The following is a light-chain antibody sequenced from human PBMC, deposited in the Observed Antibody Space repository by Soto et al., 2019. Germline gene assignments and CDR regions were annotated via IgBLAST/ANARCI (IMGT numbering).Light chain of an antibody. Sequence: DIQMTQSASTLSGSVGDRVTITCRASQTISSWLAWYQQKPGKAPKLLIYKASTLKSGVPSRFSGSGPGTEFTLTISSLQPDDFATYYCQHYNSYSEAFGQGTKADIK. CDR2: KAS. CDR1: QTISSW. V-gene: IGKV1-5*03. CDR3: QHYNSYSEA. J-gene: IGKJ1*01.